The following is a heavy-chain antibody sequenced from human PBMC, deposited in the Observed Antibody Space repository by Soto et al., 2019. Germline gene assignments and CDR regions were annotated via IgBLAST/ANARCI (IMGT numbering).Heavy chain of an antibody. CDR3: SKCTGDRWSTYFFDA. J-gene: IGHJ4*02. Sequence: EVQLLESGGGLVQPGGSLKLSCAASGFSFDSHSMSWVRQAPGKGLEWVAGISGSGYSKYHADSVRGRFTISRDNSWNILNLQMNSLRAEDTALNYCSKCTGDRWSTYFFDAWGQGTVVTDSS. V-gene: IGHV3-23*01. CDR2: ISGSGYSK. D-gene: IGHD1-1*01. CDR1: GFSFDSHS.